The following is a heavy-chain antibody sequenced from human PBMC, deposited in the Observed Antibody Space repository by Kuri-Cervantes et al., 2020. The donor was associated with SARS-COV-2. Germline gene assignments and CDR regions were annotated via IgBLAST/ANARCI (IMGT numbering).Heavy chain of an antibody. CDR2: IKSRPDGETT. CDR3: YGDRY. D-gene: IGHD2-21*02. CDR1: GFIFRDTW. Sequence: GGSPKISCAASGFIFRDTWMSWVRQAPGKGQEWLAHIKSRPDGETTDYAAPVKGRFTVSRDDSESRVFLQMNSLKIEDTVMYYCYGDRYWSQGTLVTGSS. V-gene: IGHV3-15*01. J-gene: IGHJ4*02.